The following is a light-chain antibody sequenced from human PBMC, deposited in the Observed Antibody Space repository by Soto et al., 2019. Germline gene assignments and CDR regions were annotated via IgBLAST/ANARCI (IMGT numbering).Light chain of an antibody. CDR3: QQSYTTLFT. Sequence: DIQMTQPPSSLSASVGDRVTITCRASQSISTFLNWYQQIPGKAPKLLIYAASTLQSGVPSRFSGSGYGTDFTLTISSLQPEDFASYYCQQSYTTLFTFGPGTKVDVK. CDR2: AAS. J-gene: IGKJ3*01. CDR1: QSISTF. V-gene: IGKV1-39*01.